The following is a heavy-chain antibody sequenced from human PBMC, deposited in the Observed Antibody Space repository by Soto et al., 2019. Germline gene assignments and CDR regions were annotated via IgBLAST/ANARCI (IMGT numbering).Heavy chain of an antibody. D-gene: IGHD7-27*01. CDR2: ISDSGGST. V-gene: IGHV3-23*01. J-gene: IGHJ6*02. Sequence: GGSLRLSCVVSGFTFNNYAMNWVRLAPGKGLEWVSSISDSGGSTYYADSVKGRFTISRDNSKNTLYLQMTSLRAEDTAVYYCAKGRPTGGLYGMDVWDQGATVTVSS. CDR3: AKGRPTGGLYGMDV. CDR1: GFTFNNYA.